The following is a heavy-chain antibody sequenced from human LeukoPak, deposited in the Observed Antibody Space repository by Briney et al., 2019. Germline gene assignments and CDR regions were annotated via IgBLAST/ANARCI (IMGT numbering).Heavy chain of an antibody. D-gene: IGHD3-3*01. V-gene: IGHV4-39*07. CDR3: ARGYDFWSGAPDAFDI. CDR2: VSYNGGT. J-gene: IGHJ3*02. CDR1: DASISSSSYF. Sequence: SETLSLTCTVSDASISSSSYFWAWIRQPPGKGLEWIGSVSYNGGTSYTPSLKSRVTMTIDTSKNQFSLKLSSVTAADTAVYCCARGYDFWSGAPDAFDIWGQGTMVTVSS.